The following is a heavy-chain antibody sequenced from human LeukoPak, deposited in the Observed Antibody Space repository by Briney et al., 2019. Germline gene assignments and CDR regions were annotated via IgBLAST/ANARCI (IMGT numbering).Heavy chain of an antibody. CDR1: GGSISSYY. CDR3: ARGPLPGGSDY. D-gene: IGHD4-23*01. J-gene: IGHJ4*02. CDR2: IYYSGST. Sequence: SETLSLTCTVSGGSISSYYWSWIRQPPGKGLEWIGYIYYSGSTNYNPSLKSRVTISVDTSKNQFSLKLSSVTAADTAVYYCARGPLPGGSDYWGQGTLVTVSS. V-gene: IGHV4-59*01.